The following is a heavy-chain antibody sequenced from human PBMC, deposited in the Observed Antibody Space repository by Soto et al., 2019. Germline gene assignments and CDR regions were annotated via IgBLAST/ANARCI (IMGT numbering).Heavy chain of an antibody. J-gene: IGHJ6*02. CDR2: IYYSGST. CDR1: GGSISSGGYY. D-gene: IGHD3-10*01. V-gene: IGHV4-31*03. CDR3: AIGYGSGSFRYEDYYYGMDV. Sequence: SETLSLTCTVSGGSISSGGYYWSWIRQHPGKGLEWIGYIYYSGSTYYNPSLKSRVTISVDTSKNQFSLKLSSVTAADTAVYYCAIGYGSGSFRYEDYYYGMDVWGQGTTVTVPS.